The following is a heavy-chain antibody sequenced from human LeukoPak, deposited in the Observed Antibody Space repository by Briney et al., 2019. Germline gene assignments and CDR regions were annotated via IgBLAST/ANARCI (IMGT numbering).Heavy chain of an antibody. CDR1: GFTFSNAW. CDR3: TTGVRYFDWLYDY. J-gene: IGHJ4*02. CDR2: IKSKTDGGTT. Sequence: GGSLRLSCAASGFTFSNAWMSWVRQAPGKGLEWVGRIKSKTDGGTTDYAAPVKGRFTISRDDSKNTLYLQMNSLKTEDTAVYYCTTGVRYFDWLYDYWGQGTLVTVSS. D-gene: IGHD3-9*01. V-gene: IGHV3-15*01.